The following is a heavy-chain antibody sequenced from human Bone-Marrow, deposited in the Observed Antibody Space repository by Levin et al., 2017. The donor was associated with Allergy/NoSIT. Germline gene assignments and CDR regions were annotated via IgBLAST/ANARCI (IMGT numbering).Heavy chain of an antibody. CDR1: GFTFSSYW. CDR3: ARAYYDSVWGSYPLNY. V-gene: IGHV3-7*04. CDR2: IRQDGSEI. J-gene: IGHJ1*01. Sequence: GGSLRLSCAASGFTFSSYWMTWVRQAPGKGLEWVANIRQDGSEINYVDSVKGRFTISRDNARNSLYLHMNSLRAEDTALYYCARAYYDSVWGSYPLNYWGLGTLVTVSS. D-gene: IGHD3-16*02.